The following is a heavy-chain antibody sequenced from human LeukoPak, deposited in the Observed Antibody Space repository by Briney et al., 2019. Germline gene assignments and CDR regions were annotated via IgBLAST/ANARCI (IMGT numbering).Heavy chain of an antibody. Sequence: ASVKVSCKVSGYTLTELSMHWVRQAPGKGLEWMGGFDPEDGETIYAQKFQGRVTMTEDTSTDTAYMELSSLRSEDTAMYYCATAGGFPYYYGMDVWGQGTTVTVSS. J-gene: IGHJ6*02. V-gene: IGHV1-24*01. CDR1: GYTLTELS. CDR2: FDPEDGET. CDR3: ATAGGFPYYYGMDV. D-gene: IGHD3-16*01.